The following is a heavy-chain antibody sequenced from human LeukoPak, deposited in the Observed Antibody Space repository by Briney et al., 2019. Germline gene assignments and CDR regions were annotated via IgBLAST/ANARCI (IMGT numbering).Heavy chain of an antibody. CDR1: GFTLSSYA. Sequence: GGSLRLSCVASGFTLSSYAMHWVRQAPGRGLEWVAVISSDGSTKYYADSVKGRFSISRDTSKNTLYLQMNSLRAEDTAVYYCVREAGTSQNYWGQGSLVTVSS. CDR2: ISSDGSTK. J-gene: IGHJ4*02. D-gene: IGHD6-13*01. CDR3: VREAGTSQNY. V-gene: IGHV3-30*01.